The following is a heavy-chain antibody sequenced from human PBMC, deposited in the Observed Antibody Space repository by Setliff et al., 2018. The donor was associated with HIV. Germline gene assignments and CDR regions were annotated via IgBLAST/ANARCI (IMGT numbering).Heavy chain of an antibody. CDR2: ISAYNGNT. V-gene: IGHV1-18*01. CDR3: AREIGDYYDSSGYYPPTDYYYGMDV. CDR1: GYTFTSYD. Sequence: ASVKVSCKASGYTFTSYDISWVRQAPGQGLEWMGWISAYNGNTNYAQKLQGRVTMTPDTSTSTAYMELRSLRSDDTAVYYCAREIGDYYDSSGYYPPTDYYYGMDVWGQGTTVTVSS. D-gene: IGHD3-22*01. J-gene: IGHJ6*02.